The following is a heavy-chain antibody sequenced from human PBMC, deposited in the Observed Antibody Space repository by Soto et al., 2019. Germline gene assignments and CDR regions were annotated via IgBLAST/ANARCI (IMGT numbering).Heavy chain of an antibody. V-gene: IGHV3-15*01. CDR2: IKSKTAGGTT. J-gene: IGHJ6*02. D-gene: IGHD1-1*01. CDR1: GFTFSNAW. CDR3: TTDLGSWNDALRYDYDMDV. Sequence: EVQLVESGGGLVKPGGSLRLSCAASGFTFSNAWMSWVRQAPGKGLEWVGRIKSKTAGGTTDYAAPVKGRFTISRDDSKNTLYLQMNSLKTEDTAVYYGTTDLGSWNDALRYDYDMDVWGQGTTVTVSS.